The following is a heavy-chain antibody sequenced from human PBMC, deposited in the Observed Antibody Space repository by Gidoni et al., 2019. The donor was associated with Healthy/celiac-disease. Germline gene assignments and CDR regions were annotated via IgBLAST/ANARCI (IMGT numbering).Heavy chain of an antibody. V-gene: IGHV3-49*04. CDR1: GFTFGDYA. CDR2: IRSKAYGGTT. J-gene: IGHJ4*02. D-gene: IGHD3-16*01. CDR3: TTFGGVRLFDY. Sequence: EVQLVESGGGLVQPGRSLRLSCTASGFTFGDYAMSWVRQAPGKGLEWVGFIRSKAYGGTTEYAASVKGRFTISRDDSKSIAYLQMNSLKTEDTAVYYCTTFGGVRLFDYWGQGTLVTVSS.